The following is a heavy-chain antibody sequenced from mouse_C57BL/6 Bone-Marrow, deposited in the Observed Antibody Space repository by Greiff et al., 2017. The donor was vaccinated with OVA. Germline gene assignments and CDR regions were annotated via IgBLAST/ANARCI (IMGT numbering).Heavy chain of an antibody. CDR1: GYTFTSYW. V-gene: IGHV1-69*01. J-gene: IGHJ2*01. Sequence: VQLQQSGAELVMPGASVKLSCKASGYTFTSYWMHWVKQRPGQGLEWIGEIDPSDSYTNYNQKFKGKSTLTVDKSSSTAYMQLSSLTSEDSAVYYCAVLLDYWGQGTTLTVSS. CDR3: AVLLDY. CDR2: IDPSDSYT.